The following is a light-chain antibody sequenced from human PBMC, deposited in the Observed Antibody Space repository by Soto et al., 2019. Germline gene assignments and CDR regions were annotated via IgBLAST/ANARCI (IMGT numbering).Light chain of an antibody. CDR2: AAS. J-gene: IGKJ1*01. CDR3: QQYDNCPPWT. V-gene: IGKV3-15*01. CDR1: ESVSSN. Sequence: EIVMTQSPATLSVSPGERATLSCRATESVSSNLAWYQQKPGQAPRLLIYAASTRATGIPARFSGSGSGTGFTLTISSLQPEDVAVYYCQQYDNCPPWTFGQGTKVEVK.